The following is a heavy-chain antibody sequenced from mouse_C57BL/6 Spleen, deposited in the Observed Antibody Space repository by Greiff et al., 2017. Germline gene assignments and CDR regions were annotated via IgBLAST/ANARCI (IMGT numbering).Heavy chain of an antibody. CDR3: TTGDYGSSWYFDV. V-gene: IGHV14-1*01. CDR2: IDPEDGDT. Sequence: EVQLKESGAELVRPGASVKLSCTASGFNIKDYYMHWVKQRPEQGLEWIGRIDPEDGDTEYAPKFQGKATMTADTSSNTAYLQLSSLTSEDTAVYYCTTGDYGSSWYFDVWGTGTTVTVSS. J-gene: IGHJ1*03. D-gene: IGHD1-1*01. CDR1: GFNIKDYY.